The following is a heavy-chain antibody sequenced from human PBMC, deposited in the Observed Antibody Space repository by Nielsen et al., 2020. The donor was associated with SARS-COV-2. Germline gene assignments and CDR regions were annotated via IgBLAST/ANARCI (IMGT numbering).Heavy chain of an antibody. CDR3: ARMYGGTIGY. D-gene: IGHD1-26*01. J-gene: IGHJ4*02. Sequence: SETLSLTCSVSGDSVSSGTYYWTWIRQPPGKGLEWIGYIYYRGSTKYNPSLQSRVTISVDTSENQLSLKLRSVTAADTAVYYCARMYGGTIGYWGQGILVSVSS. CDR2: IYYRGST. V-gene: IGHV4-61*01. CDR1: GDSVSSGTYY.